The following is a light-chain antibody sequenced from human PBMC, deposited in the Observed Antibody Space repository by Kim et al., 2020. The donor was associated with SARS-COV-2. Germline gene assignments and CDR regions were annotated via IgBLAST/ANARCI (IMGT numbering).Light chain of an antibody. Sequence: ASVGDRVTITCRASQGISTYLAWYRQKPGKVPELLIYAASTLQSGVPSRFSGSGSGSDFTLTISSLQPEDAATYYCQKYNGAPITFGQGTRLEIK. J-gene: IGKJ5*01. CDR2: AAS. CDR3: QKYNGAPIT. CDR1: QGISTY. V-gene: IGKV1-27*01.